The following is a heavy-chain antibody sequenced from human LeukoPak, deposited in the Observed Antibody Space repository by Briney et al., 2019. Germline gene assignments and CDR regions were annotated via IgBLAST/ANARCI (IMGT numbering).Heavy chain of an antibody. CDR1: GYTFTSYG. J-gene: IGHJ4*02. Sequence: ASVKVSCKASGYTFTSYGISWVRQAPGQGLEWMGWISAYNGNTNYAQKLQGRVTMTTDTSTSTAYMELRSLRSDDTAVYYCARSSTIFGVVISGYFDYWGQGTLVTVSS. CDR2: ISAYNGNT. D-gene: IGHD3-3*01. V-gene: IGHV1-18*01. CDR3: ARSSTIFGVVISGYFDY.